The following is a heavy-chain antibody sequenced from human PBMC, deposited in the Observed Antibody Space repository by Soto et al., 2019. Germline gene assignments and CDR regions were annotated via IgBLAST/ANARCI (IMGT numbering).Heavy chain of an antibody. J-gene: IGHJ4*02. CDR3: ARDSSGRHDY. CDR1: VGSVRSGSYY. D-gene: IGHD3-22*01. Sequence: PLETLSLTCIVSVGSVRSGSYYWTWIRQPPGKGLEWIGYIYQSGTTNYNASLKSRVTISIDTSKNQSFLKLNSVTAADTAVYYCARDSSGRHDYWGQGTLVTVSS. V-gene: IGHV4-61*01. CDR2: IYQSGTT.